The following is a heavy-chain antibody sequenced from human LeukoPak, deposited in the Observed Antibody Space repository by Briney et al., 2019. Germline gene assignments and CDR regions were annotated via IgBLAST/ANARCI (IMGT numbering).Heavy chain of an antibody. CDR3: AKWAVPAAIFYYYYYMDV. J-gene: IGHJ6*03. D-gene: IGHD2-2*01. V-gene: IGHV3-23*01. Sequence: PGGSLRLSCAASGFTFSSYAMSWVRQAPGKGVEWVSAISGRGGSTYYADSVKGRFTISRDNSKKSVYLQMNSLRAEDTAVYYCAKWAVPAAIFYYYYYMDVWGKGATVTVSS. CDR1: GFTFSSYA. CDR2: ISGRGGST.